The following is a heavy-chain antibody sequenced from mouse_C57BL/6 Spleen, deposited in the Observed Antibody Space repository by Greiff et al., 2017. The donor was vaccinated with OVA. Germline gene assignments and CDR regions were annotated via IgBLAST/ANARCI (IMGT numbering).Heavy chain of an antibody. CDR3: ANKMDY. J-gene: IGHJ4*01. Sequence: EVKLQASGPGLVKPSQSLSLTCSVTGYSITSGYYWNLIRQFHGNKLEGMGYISYDGSTNDNPSLKNRLSITRYTSKNQFFLNLNSVTTEDTATYYCANKMDYWGQGTSVTVSS. V-gene: IGHV3-6*01. CDR2: ISYDGST. CDR1: GYSITSGYY.